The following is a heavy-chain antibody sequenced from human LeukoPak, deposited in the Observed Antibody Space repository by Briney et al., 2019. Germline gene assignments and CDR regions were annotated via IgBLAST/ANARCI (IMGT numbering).Heavy chain of an antibody. J-gene: IGHJ6*02. V-gene: IGHV4-39*01. CDR1: GGSISSSSYY. CDR3: ARHRVPEMATGMDV. Sequence: PSGTLSLTCTVSGGSISSSSYYWGWIRQPPGKGLEWIGSIYYSGSTYYNPSLKSRVTISVDTSKNQFSLKLSSVTAADTAVYYCARHRVPEMATGMDVWGQGTTVTVSS. CDR2: IYYSGST. D-gene: IGHD5-24*01.